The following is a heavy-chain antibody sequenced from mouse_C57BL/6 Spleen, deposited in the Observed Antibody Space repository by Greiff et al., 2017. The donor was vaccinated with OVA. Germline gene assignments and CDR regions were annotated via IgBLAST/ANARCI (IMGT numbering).Heavy chain of an antibody. CDR1: GFTFSDYG. D-gene: IGHD2-2*01. V-gene: IGHV5-17*01. CDR3: ANGYDGYYYAMDY. J-gene: IGHJ4*01. CDR2: ISSGSSTI. Sequence: EVQLQESGGGLVKPGGSLKLSCAASGFTFSDYGMHWVRQAPEKGLEWVAYISSGSSTIYYADTVKGRFTISRDNAKNTLFLQMTSLRSEDTAMYYCANGYDGYYYAMDYWGQGTSVTVSS.